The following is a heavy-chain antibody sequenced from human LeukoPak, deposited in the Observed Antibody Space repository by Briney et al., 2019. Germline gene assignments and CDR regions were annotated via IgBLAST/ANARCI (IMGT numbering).Heavy chain of an antibody. CDR1: GYSFTSYW. D-gene: IGHD3-9*01. V-gene: IGHV5-51*01. CDR2: IYPGDSDT. J-gene: IGHJ6*03. Sequence: GESLKISCKGSGYSFTSYWIGWVRQMPGKGLEWMGIIYPGDSDTRYSPSFQGKVTISADKSISTAYLQWSSLKASDTAMYYCARLGLNHDILTGYYKDYYYYYMDVWGKGTTVTVSS. CDR3: ARLGLNHDILTGYYKDYYYYYMDV.